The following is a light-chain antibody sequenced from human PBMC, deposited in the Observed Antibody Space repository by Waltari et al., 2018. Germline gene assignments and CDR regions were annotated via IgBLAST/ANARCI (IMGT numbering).Light chain of an antibody. CDR1: YSNVGSYDL. J-gene: IGLJ2*01. Sequence: QSALTQPASVSGSLGQSTRIPCSGTYSNVGSYDLVSWYHQRPGEAPNRLIYEVLKRPSGISNRFSCSKSGNAASLTISALQPEDEGTYYCCSYASSSPRLIFGGGTELSVL. CDR2: EVL. CDR3: CSYASSSPRLI. V-gene: IGLV2-23*02.